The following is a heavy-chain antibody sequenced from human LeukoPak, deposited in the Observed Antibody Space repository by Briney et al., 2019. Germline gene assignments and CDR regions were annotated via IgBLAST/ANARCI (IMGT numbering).Heavy chain of an antibody. CDR1: GFTFNYAW. Sequence: PGGYLRLSCAASGFTFNYAWMRWVRQVPGKGLEWVGQTVSEIDGGTTDYATPVKGRFTISRDDSKSTLYLQMNSLKIEDTAVYYCTTDEDWNYARKDVWGQGATVIVSS. CDR2: TVSEIDGGTT. D-gene: IGHD1-7*01. CDR3: TTDEDWNYARKDV. J-gene: IGHJ6*02. V-gene: IGHV3-15*04.